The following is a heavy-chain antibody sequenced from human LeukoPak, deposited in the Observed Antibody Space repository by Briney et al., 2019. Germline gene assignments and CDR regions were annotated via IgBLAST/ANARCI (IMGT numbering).Heavy chain of an antibody. D-gene: IGHD6-13*01. J-gene: IGHJ6*03. V-gene: IGHV4-59*11. CDR3: ARYIAAAGPAYYYYYYMDV. CDR2: IYYSGST. Sequence: SGTLSLTCTVSGGSISSHYWSWIRQPPGKGLEWIGYIYYSGSTNYNPSLKSRVTISVDTSKNQFSLKLSSVTAADTAVYYCARYIAAAGPAYYYYYYMDVWGKGTTVTVSS. CDR1: GGSISSHY.